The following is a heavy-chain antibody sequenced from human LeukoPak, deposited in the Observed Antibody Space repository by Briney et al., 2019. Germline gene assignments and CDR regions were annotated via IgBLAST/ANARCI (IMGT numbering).Heavy chain of an antibody. CDR2: TNPRGGST. J-gene: IGHJ1*01. CDR3: GRDRFTWGSHHFPEH. V-gene: IGHV1-46*01. Sequence: GASVKVSCKASGYSFADYHIHWVRQAPGQGLEWMGITNPRGGSTTYAQKFQGRVTMTRDSSANTVSMEVNSLRSDGTAMYYCGRDRFTWGSHHFPEHWGQGTLVTVSS. CDR1: GYSFADYH. D-gene: IGHD3-16*01.